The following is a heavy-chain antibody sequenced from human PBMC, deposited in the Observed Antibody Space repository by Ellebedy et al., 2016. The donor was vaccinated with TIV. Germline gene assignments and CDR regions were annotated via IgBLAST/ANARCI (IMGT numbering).Heavy chain of an antibody. Sequence: SETLSLTXTVSGGSISSSSYYWGWIRQPPGKGLEWIGSIYYSGSTNYNPSLKSRVTISVDTSKNQFSLKLSSVTAADTAVYYCARGWWEQLTNWFDPWGQGTLVTVSS. V-gene: IGHV4-39*07. D-gene: IGHD2-15*01. CDR3: ARGWWEQLTNWFDP. J-gene: IGHJ5*02. CDR1: GGSISSSSYY. CDR2: IYYSGST.